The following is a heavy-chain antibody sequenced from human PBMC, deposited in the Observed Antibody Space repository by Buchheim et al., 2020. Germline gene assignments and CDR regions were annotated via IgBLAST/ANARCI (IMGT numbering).Heavy chain of an antibody. V-gene: IGHV3-15*07. CDR1: GFTFSNAW. CDR3: TTDPGVLSIAAAGTVCV. CDR2: IKSKTDGGTT. Sequence: EVQLVESGGGLVKPGGSLRLSCAASGFTFSNAWMNWVRQAPGKGLEWVGRIKSKTDGGTTDYAAPVKGRFTIARDDSKHTLYLQMNSLKTEDTAVYYCTTDPGVLSIAAAGTVCVWGQGTL. D-gene: IGHD6-13*01. J-gene: IGHJ4*02.